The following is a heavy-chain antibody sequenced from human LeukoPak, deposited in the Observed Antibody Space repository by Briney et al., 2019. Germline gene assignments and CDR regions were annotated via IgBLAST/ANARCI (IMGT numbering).Heavy chain of an antibody. CDR3: VSLDGVYYYHMDV. CDR2: ISPDGNSA. D-gene: IGHD3/OR15-3a*01. V-gene: IGHV3-74*03. J-gene: IGHJ6*02. Sequence: PGGSLRLSCAASGFTFDDYAMHWVRQAPGKGLVWVSRISPDGNSATYADSVKGRFTISRDNAKNTLYLQMNSLRAEDSAVYYCVSLDGVYYYHMDVWGQGTTVIVSS. CDR1: GFTFDDYA.